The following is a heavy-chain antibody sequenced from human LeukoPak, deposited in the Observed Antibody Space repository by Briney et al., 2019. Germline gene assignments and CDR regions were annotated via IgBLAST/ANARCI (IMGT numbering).Heavy chain of an antibody. J-gene: IGHJ4*02. CDR3: AKSRTFAGNTPFDY. V-gene: IGHV3-23*01. Sequence: ETLSLTCAVSGGSINSSSSYYWGWIRQPPGKGLEWVSAISGGDGSTYHADSVRGRFTISRDNSKNTLFLQMNSLRADDTALYYCAKSRTFAGNTPFDYWGQGTLVTVSS. CDR2: ISGGDGST. CDR1: GGSINSSSSYY. D-gene: IGHD2/OR15-2a*01.